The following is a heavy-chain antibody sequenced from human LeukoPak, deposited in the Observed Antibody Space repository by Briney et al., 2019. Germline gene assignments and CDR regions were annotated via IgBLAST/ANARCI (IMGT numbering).Heavy chain of an antibody. D-gene: IGHD4-23*01. V-gene: IGHV1-2*02. CDR3: ARGNGWYLGLVY. J-gene: IGHJ4*02. CDR1: GFFFSAYQ. CDR2: IDRNNGGT. Sequence: ASVRVSCKTSGFFFSAYQMHWVRQAPGQGLEWMGWIDRNNGGTNIAQKFQGRVTLTRDTSMSTVYMELTGLTSDDTAIYFCARGNGWYLGLVYWGQETLVTVAS.